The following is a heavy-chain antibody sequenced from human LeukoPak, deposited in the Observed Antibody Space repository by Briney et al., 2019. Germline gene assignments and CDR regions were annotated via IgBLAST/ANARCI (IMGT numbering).Heavy chain of an antibody. CDR3: ARGLGPNCGANNYYYYMDV. V-gene: IGHV4-31*03. Sequence: SETLSLTCTVSGGSIYIGGYYGTWVRQHPGKGLEWIAYIYYTGSTYYNRSLMSRVTISIDPSNNQFSVKLTSVTAADTAVYYCARGLGPNCGANNYYYYMDVWGQGTTVTVSS. D-gene: IGHD7-27*01. CDR2: IYYTGST. J-gene: IGHJ6*03. CDR1: GGSIYIGGYY.